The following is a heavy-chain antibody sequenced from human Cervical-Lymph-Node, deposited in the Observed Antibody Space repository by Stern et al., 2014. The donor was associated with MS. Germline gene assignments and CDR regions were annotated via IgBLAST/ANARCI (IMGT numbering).Heavy chain of an antibody. J-gene: IGHJ6*02. V-gene: IGHV3-30*18. D-gene: IGHD5-18*01. CDR2: TYYDGGNR. CDR1: RFTFRSYG. CDR3: AKDRRGGYNYLYGMDV. Sequence: DQLVESGGGVVQPGTSLRLSCTGSRFTFRSYGIHWVRQAPGKGLEWESVTYYDGGNRQYADSVKGRFTISRDNSKNTVYLHLNSLRPEDTGVYHCAKDRRGGYNYLYGMDVWGQGTTVTVS.